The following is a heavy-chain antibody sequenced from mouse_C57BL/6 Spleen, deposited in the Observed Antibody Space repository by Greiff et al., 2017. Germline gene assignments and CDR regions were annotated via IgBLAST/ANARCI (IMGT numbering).Heavy chain of an antibody. CDR2: INYDGSST. J-gene: IGHJ1*03. V-gene: IGHV5-16*01. CDR3: ARELYWYFDV. CDR1: GFTFSDYY. Sequence: EVMLVESEGGLVQPGSSMKLSCTASGFTFSDYYMAWVRQVPEKGLEWVANINYDGSSTNYLDSLKSRFIISRDNAENILYLQMSSLKSEDTATYYCARELYWYFDVWGTGTTVTVSS.